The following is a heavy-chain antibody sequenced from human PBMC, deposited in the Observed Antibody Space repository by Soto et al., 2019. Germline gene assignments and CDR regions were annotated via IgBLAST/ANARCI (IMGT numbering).Heavy chain of an antibody. D-gene: IGHD6-19*01. J-gene: IGHJ3*01. CDR3: ARGGSSDWQVAFDF. CDR1: VGSFTGYF. CDR2: VNHNGIN. V-gene: IGHV4-34*01. Sequence: SETLSLTCDVYVGSFTGYFWNWIRQSPGKGLEWIGKVNHNGINNYNPSLKSRVTISLDMSKNQISLKLTSVTAADTAVYYCARGGSSDWQVAFDFWGQGTMVTVSS.